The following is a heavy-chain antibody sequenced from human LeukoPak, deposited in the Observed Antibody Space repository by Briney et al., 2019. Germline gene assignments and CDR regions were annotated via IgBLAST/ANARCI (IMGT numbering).Heavy chain of an antibody. D-gene: IGHD1-26*01. CDR2: INHSGST. V-gene: IGHV4-34*08. J-gene: IGHJ3*02. Sequence: GSLRLSCVVSGFTFNRCWMNWVRQAPGKGLEWIGEINHSGSTNYNPSLKSRVTISVDTSKNQFSLKLSSVTAADTAVYYCAMSGWELLREADDAFDIWGQGTMVTVSS. CDR3: AMSGWELLREADDAFDI. CDR1: GFTFNRCW.